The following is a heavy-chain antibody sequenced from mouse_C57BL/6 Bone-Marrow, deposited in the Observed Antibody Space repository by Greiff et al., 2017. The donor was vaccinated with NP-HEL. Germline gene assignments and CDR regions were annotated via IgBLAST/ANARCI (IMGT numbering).Heavy chain of an antibody. CDR3: AREDLTGTGYYFDC. V-gene: IGHV1-31*01. CDR1: GYSFTGYY. CDR2: IYPYNGVF. J-gene: IGHJ2*01. Sequence: EVQLQQSGPELVTPGASVTISCTASGYSFTGYYTHWVKQSHGIILDWFGYIYPYNGVFSYNQKFKGMATLTVDKSSSTAYMELRSLTSEDSAVYYCAREDLTGTGYYFDCWGQGTTLTVSS. D-gene: IGHD4-1*01.